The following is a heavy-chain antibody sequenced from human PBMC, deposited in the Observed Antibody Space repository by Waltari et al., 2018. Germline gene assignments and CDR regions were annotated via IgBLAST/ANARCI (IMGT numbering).Heavy chain of an antibody. CDR1: GYTFTSYG. J-gene: IGHJ1*01. Sequence: QVPLVQSGAEVKNPGAYVKVSCKASGYTFTSYGLRSVRQAPVTVLEWMGWISAYNGNTNYAQKLQGRVTMTTDTSTSTAYMELRSLRSDDTAVYYCARITFSRDGYNLGVRYFQHWGQGTLVTVSS. CDR3: ARITFSRDGYNLGVRYFQH. V-gene: IGHV1-18*01. D-gene: IGHD5-12*01. CDR2: ISAYNGNT.